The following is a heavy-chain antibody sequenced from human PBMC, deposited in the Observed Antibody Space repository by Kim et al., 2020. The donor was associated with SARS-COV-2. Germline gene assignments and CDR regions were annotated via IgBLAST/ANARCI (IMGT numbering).Heavy chain of an antibody. D-gene: IGHD3-3*01. Sequence: GGSLRLSCAASGFTFSSYAMSWVRQAPGKGLEWVSAISGSGGSTYYADSVKGRFTISRDNSKNTLYLQMNSLRAEDTAVYYCAKDPHYDFWSGYYFDYWGQGTLVTVSS. J-gene: IGHJ4*02. CDR3: AKDPHYDFWSGYYFDY. V-gene: IGHV3-23*01. CDR1: GFTFSSYA. CDR2: ISGSGGST.